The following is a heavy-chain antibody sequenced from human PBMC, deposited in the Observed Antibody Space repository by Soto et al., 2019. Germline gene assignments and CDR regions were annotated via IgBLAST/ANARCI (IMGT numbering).Heavy chain of an antibody. CDR3: ARARRKNRSHYGHWYFDL. CDR2: IYYSGST. V-gene: IGHV4-59*01. CDR1: GGSISSYY. D-gene: IGHD3-10*01. Sequence: SETLSLTCTVPGGSISSYYWSWIRQPPGKGLEWIGYIYYSGSTNYNPSLKSRVTISVDTSKNQFSLKLSSVTAADTAVYYCARARRKNRSHYGHWYFDLWGRGTLVTVSS. J-gene: IGHJ2*01.